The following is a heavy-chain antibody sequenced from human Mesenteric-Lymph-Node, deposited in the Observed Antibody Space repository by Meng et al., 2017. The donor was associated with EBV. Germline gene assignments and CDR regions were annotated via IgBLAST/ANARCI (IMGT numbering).Heavy chain of an antibody. Sequence: EVQLVESGGGLVKPGGSLRRSCASSGFTFSSYNMNWVRQAPGKGLEWVSSISSSSSYIYYADSVKGRFTISRDNAKNSLYLQMNSLRAEDTAVYYCARVISADGRLDYWGQGTLVNVSS. D-gene: IGHD3-10*01. CDR1: GFTFSSYN. V-gene: IGHV3-21*01. CDR2: ISSSSSYI. CDR3: ARVISADGRLDY. J-gene: IGHJ4*02.